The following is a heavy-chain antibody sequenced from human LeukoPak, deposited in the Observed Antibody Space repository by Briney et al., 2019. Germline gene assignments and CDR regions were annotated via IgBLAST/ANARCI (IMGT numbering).Heavy chain of an antibody. CDR3: ARSIWFGELSAPDY. CDR2: INPNSGGT. Sequence: ASVKVSCKASGYTFTGYYMHWVRQAPGQGLEWMGWINPNSGGTNYAQKFRGRVTMTRDTSISTAYMELSRLRSDDTAVYYCARSIWFGELSAPDYWGQGTLVTVSS. D-gene: IGHD3-10*01. J-gene: IGHJ4*02. V-gene: IGHV1-2*02. CDR1: GYTFTGYY.